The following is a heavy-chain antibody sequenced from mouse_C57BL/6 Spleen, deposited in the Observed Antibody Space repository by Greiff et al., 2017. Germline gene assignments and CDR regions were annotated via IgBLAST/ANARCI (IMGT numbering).Heavy chain of an antibody. CDR2: ISDGGSYT. J-gene: IGHJ2*01. CDR3: ARDSGYYGSSNYFDY. CDR1: GFTFSSYA. V-gene: IGHV5-4*01. Sequence: EVQLVESGGGLVKPGGSLKLSCAASGFTFSSYAMSWVRQTPEKRLEWVATISDGGSYTYYPDNVKGRFTISRDNAKNNLYLQMSHLKSEDTAMYYCARDSGYYGSSNYFDYWGQGTTLTVSS. D-gene: IGHD1-1*01.